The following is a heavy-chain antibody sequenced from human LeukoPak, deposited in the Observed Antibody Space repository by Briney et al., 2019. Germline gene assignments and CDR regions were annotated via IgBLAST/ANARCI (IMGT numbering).Heavy chain of an antibody. Sequence: SETLSLICAVSGGSISSGYWWSWVRQPPQKGLEWIGEIYHSGSTNYNPSLKSRVTMSLDKSKNQFSLKLSSVTAADTAVYYCARNGHYSIDYWGQGTPVTVSS. J-gene: IGHJ4*02. D-gene: IGHD3-3*01. CDR1: GGSISSGYW. V-gene: IGHV4-4*02. CDR3: ARNGHYSIDY. CDR2: IYHSGST.